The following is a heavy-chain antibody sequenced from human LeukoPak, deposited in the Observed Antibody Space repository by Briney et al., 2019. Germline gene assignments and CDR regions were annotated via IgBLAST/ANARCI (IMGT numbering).Heavy chain of an antibody. CDR3: ARGASAYDFWSGEMYYFDY. Sequence: SETLSLTCSASGGSISSSSYYWGWIRQPPGKGLEWIGSIYYTGSTYYNPSLKSRVTISVDTSKNQFSLKLSSVTAADTAVYYCARGASAYDFWSGEMYYFDYWGQGTLVTVSS. J-gene: IGHJ4*02. CDR2: IYYTGST. V-gene: IGHV4-39*07. D-gene: IGHD3-3*01. CDR1: GGSISSSSYY.